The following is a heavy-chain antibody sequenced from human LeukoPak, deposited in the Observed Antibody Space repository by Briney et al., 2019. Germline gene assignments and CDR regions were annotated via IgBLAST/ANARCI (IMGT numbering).Heavy chain of an antibody. CDR1: GYSISSGYY. CDR2: MYHSGST. D-gene: IGHD6-13*01. CDR3: ARRGGSSSPYYYYYMDV. Sequence: PSETLSLTCAVSGYSISSGYYWGWFRQHPGKGLEWIGCMYHSGSTYYNPSLKSRVTISVDTSKNQFSLKLSSVTAADTAVYYCARRGGSSSPYYYYYMDVWGKGTTVTVSS. J-gene: IGHJ6*03. V-gene: IGHV4-38-2*01.